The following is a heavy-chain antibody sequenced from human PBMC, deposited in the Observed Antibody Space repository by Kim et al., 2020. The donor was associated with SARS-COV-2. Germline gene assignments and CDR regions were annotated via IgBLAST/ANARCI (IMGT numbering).Heavy chain of an antibody. CDR3: ARTKRITIFGVVQWFDP. V-gene: IGHV4-30-2*05. J-gene: IGHJ5*02. Sequence: SLISRVTIAVETSKNEFSLKLSSVTAADTAVYYCARTKRITIFGVVQWFDPWGQGTLVTVSS. D-gene: IGHD3-3*01.